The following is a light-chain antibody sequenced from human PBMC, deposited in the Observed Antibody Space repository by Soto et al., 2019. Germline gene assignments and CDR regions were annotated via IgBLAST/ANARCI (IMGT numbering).Light chain of an antibody. CDR3: QESHSSVT. Sequence: DIQMTQSPSSLSASVGDRVTITCRASQSIDNYLSWYQQKPGKAPKLLIYTASSLQSGVPSRFSGSGSGTDFTLTISSLQPDDAATYYCQESHSSVTFGQGTRLEIK. V-gene: IGKV1-39*01. CDR1: QSIDNY. CDR2: TAS. J-gene: IGKJ5*01.